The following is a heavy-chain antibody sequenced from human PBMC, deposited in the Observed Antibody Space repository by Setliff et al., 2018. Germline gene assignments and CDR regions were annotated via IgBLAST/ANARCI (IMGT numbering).Heavy chain of an antibody. CDR1: GFTFSGNY. V-gene: IGHV3-74*01. D-gene: IGHD2-21*01. CDR2: INTDDGTT. J-gene: IGHJ4*02. Sequence: PGGSLRLSCATSGFTFSGNYMHWVRQAPGKGLVWVSRINTDDGTTNYADSVQGRFTIFRDNAKNTAYMELNSLRVDDTAVYFCTRAFYCGRKCYRGFDYWGQGTLVTVSS. CDR3: TRAFYCGRKCYRGFDY.